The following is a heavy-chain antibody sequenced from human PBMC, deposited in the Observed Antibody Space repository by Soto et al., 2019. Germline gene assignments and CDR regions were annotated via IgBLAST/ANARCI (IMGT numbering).Heavy chain of an antibody. J-gene: IGHJ4*02. V-gene: IGHV3-48*03. D-gene: IGHD7-27*01. CDR1: GFLFRNYE. Sequence: EVRLVESGGDLVKSGGSLRLSCVGSGFLFRNYEMNWVRQAPGKGLEWLAHISTTGGHVSESDCVKGRFTISRDNTKHTLYLQMNGLRTEDTGVYYCVSQPHWAPPFESWGQRTLVNVSS. CDR3: VSQPHWAPPFES. CDR2: ISTTGGHV.